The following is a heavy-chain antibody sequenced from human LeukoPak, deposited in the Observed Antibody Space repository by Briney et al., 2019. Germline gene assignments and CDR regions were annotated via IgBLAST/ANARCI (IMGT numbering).Heavy chain of an antibody. V-gene: IGHV1-18*01. CDR1: GYTSTSYG. D-gene: IGHD3-10*01. CDR3: ASTDGSGYYFDY. J-gene: IGHJ4*02. Sequence: ASVKVSCKASGYTSTSYGISWVRQAPGQGLEWMGWISAYNGNTNYAQKLQGRVTMTTDTSTSTAYMELRSLRSDDTAVYYCASTDGSGYYFDYWGQGTLVTVSS. CDR2: ISAYNGNT.